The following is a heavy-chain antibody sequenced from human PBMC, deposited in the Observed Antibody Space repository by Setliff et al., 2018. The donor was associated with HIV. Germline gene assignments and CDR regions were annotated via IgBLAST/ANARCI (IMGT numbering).Heavy chain of an antibody. CDR3: ARSYDSSGYYPSYFDY. CDR1: GGSISSGGYY. Sequence: PSETLSLTCTVSGGSISSGGYYWSWIRQHPGKGLEWIGYIYYSGSTYYNPSLKSRVTISVDTSKNQFSLKLSSVTAADTAVYYCARSYDSSGYYPSYFDYWGQGTLVTVSS. J-gene: IGHJ4*02. V-gene: IGHV4-31*03. CDR2: IYYSGST. D-gene: IGHD3-22*01.